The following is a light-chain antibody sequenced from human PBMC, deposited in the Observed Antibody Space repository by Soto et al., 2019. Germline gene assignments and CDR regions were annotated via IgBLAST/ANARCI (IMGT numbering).Light chain of an antibody. CDR1: QSVSSN. J-gene: IGKJ1*01. CDR2: GAS. V-gene: IGKV3-15*01. Sequence: EIDMTQSPATLSVSPGERATLSCRASQSVSSNLAWYQQKPGQAPRLLIYGASTRATGIPARFSGSGSGTEFTLIISSLQSEDFAVYYCQQYHNWPPVTFGQGTKVDIK. CDR3: QQYHNWPPVT.